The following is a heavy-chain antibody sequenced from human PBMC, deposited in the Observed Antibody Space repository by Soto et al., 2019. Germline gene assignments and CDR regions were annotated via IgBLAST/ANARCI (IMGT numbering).Heavy chain of an antibody. CDR1: GFTFSNYV. Sequence: GGSLRLSCAATGFTFSNYVMNWVRQAPGKGLEWVSTISYSADKTFYADSVKGRFTISRDNSRDTLFLQMNSLRADDAAVYYCARRARTATTNWGAFDIWGQGTMVTVSS. D-gene: IGHD1-7*01. J-gene: IGHJ3*02. CDR3: ARRARTATTNWGAFDI. V-gene: IGHV3-23*01. CDR2: ISYSADKT.